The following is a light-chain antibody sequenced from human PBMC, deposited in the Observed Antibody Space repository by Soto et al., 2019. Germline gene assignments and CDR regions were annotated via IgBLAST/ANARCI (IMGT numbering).Light chain of an antibody. CDR3: QQYGSSGT. CDR1: QGVSSY. V-gene: IGKV3-20*01. Sequence: EIVFTQSPLKLWMLXMERATLAFRARQGVSSYLAWYQQKPGQAPRLLIYGASNRATGIPDRFSGSGSGTDFTLTISRLEPEDFAVYYCQQYGSSGTFGQGTKVDI. CDR2: GAS. J-gene: IGKJ1*01.